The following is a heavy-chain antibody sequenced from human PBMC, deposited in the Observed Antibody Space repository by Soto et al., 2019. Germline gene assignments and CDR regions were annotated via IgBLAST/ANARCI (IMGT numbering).Heavy chain of an antibody. V-gene: IGHV3-23*01. CDR1: GFTFSSYA. J-gene: IGHJ6*02. Sequence: PGGSLRLSCAASGFTFSSYAMSWVRQAPGKGLEWVSAISGSGGSTYYADSVKGRFTISRDNSKNTLYLQMNSLRAEDTAVYYCAKGSRRDGYNRPNTYYYYGMDVWGQGTTVTVSS. D-gene: IGHD5-12*01. CDR3: AKGSRRDGYNRPNTYYYYGMDV. CDR2: ISGSGGST.